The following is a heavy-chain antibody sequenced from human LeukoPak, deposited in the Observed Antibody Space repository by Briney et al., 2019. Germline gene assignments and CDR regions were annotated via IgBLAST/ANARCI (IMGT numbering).Heavy chain of an antibody. J-gene: IGHJ6*03. CDR2: IYYSGST. CDR3: ARGVGASRAARPYYYYMDV. V-gene: IGHV4-39*07. D-gene: IGHD6-6*01. Sequence: SETLSLTCTVSGGSISSSSYYWGWIRQPPGKGLEWIGSIYYSGSTYYNPSLKSRVTISVDTSKNQFSLKLSSVTAADTAVYYCARGVGASRAARPYYYYMDVWGKGTTVTVSS. CDR1: GGSISSSSYY.